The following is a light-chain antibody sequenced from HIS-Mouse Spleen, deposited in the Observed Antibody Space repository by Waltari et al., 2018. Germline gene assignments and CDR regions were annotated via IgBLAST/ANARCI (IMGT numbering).Light chain of an antibody. Sequence: EIVLTQSPATLSLSPGDRATLSCRASPRVSSYLAWYQQKPGQAPRLLIYDASNRATGIPARFSGSGSGTDFTLTISSLEPEDFAVYYCQQRSNWPPWTFGQGTKVEIK. V-gene: IGKV3-11*01. CDR1: PRVSSY. CDR3: QQRSNWPPWT. CDR2: DAS. J-gene: IGKJ1*01.